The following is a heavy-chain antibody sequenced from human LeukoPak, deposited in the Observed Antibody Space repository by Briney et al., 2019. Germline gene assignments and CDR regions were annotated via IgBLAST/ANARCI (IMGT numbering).Heavy chain of an antibody. V-gene: IGHV1-69*13. CDR3: ARVEGEQLWLRGGFGDDY. CDR2: IIPIFGTA. J-gene: IGHJ4*02. Sequence: GASVKVSCKASGGTFSSYAISWVRQAPGQGLERMGGIIPIFGTANYAQKFQGRVTITADESTSTAYMELSSLRSEDTAVYYCARVEGEQLWLRGGFGDDYWGQGTLVTVSS. D-gene: IGHD3-10*01. CDR1: GGTFSSYA.